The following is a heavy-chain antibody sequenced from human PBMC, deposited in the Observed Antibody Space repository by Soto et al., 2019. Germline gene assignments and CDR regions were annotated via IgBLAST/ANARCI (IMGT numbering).Heavy chain of an antibody. CDR3: ARGSDYYDSGGSFDY. CDR1: GYSFISHY. J-gene: IGHJ4*02. V-gene: IGHV1-8*02. Sequence: ASVKVSCKAFGYSFISHYMHWVRQATGQGLEWMGWMNPNSGNTGYAQKFQGRVTMTRNTSISTAYMELSSLRSEDTAVYYCARGSDYYDSGGSFDYWGQGTLVTVS. CDR2: MNPNSGNT. D-gene: IGHD3-22*01.